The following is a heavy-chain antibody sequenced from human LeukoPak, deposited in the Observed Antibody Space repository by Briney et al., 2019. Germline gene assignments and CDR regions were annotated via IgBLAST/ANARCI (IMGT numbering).Heavy chain of an antibody. J-gene: IGHJ5*02. D-gene: IGHD6-19*01. CDR1: GGSISGSNW. Sequence: SGTLSLTCAVSGGSISGSNWWSWVRHPPGKGLEWIGEIYHSGSTNYNPSLKRRDNISVDKSKNQFSLKLSSVTAADTAVYYCARVNSSGWYGGWFDPWGQGTLVTVSS. V-gene: IGHV4-4*02. CDR3: ARVNSSGWYGGWFDP. CDR2: IYHSGST.